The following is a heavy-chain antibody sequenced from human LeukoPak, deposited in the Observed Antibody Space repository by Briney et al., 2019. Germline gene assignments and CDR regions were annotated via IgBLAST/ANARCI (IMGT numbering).Heavy chain of an antibody. V-gene: IGHV4-61*02. CDR3: ARDLAGRRFDY. CDR1: GGSISSGSYY. CDR2: IYTSGST. D-gene: IGHD6-19*01. J-gene: IGHJ4*02. Sequence: SQTLSLTCTVSGGSISSGSYYWSWIRQPAGKGLEWIGRIYTSGSTNYNPSLKSRVTISVDTSKNQFSLKLSSVTAADTAVYYCARDLAGRRFDYWGQGTLVTVSS.